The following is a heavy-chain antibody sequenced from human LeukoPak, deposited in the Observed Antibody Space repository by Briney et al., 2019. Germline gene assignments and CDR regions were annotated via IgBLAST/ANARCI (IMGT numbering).Heavy chain of an antibody. CDR2: IIPIFGTA. J-gene: IGHJ4*02. V-gene: IGHV1-69*06. Sequence: EASVKVSCKASGGTFSSYAISWVRQAPGQGLEWMGGIIPIFGTANYAQKFQGRVTITADKSTSTAYMELSSLRSEDTAVYYCATSGAPSTGGYYWGQGTLVTVSS. CDR1: GGTFSSYA. D-gene: IGHD1-26*01. CDR3: ATSGAPSTGGYY.